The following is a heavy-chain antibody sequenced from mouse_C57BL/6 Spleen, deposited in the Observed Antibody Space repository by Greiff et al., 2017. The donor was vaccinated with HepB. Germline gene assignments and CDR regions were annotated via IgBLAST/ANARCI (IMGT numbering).Heavy chain of an antibody. V-gene: IGHV1-15*01. CDR2: IDPETGGT. CDR1: GYTFTDYE. Sequence: QVQLQQSGAELVRPGASVTLSCKASGYTFTDYEMHWVKQTPVHGLEWIGAIDPETGGTAYNQKFKGKAILTADKSSSTAYMELRSLTSEDSAVYYCTRKGFITTVVATRRYFDVWGTGTTVTVSS. CDR3: TRKGFITTVVATRRYFDV. J-gene: IGHJ1*03. D-gene: IGHD1-1*01.